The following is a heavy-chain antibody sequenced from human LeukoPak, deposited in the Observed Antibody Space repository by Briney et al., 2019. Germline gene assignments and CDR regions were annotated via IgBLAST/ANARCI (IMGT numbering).Heavy chain of an antibody. Sequence: ASVKVSCKASGYTFTSYAMNWVQQAPGQGLEWMGWINTNTGNPTYAQGFTGRFVFSLDTSVSTAYLQISSLKAEDTAVYYCARDGGYPQYYYDSSGYPLDYWGQGTLVTVPS. V-gene: IGHV7-4-1*02. CDR2: INTNTGNP. CDR3: ARDGGYPQYYYDSSGYPLDY. J-gene: IGHJ4*02. D-gene: IGHD3-22*01. CDR1: GYTFTSYA.